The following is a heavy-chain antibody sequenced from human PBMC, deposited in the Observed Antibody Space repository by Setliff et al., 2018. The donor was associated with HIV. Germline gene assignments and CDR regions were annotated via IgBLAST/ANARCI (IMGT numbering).Heavy chain of an antibody. CDR2: IYHSGNT. V-gene: IGHV4-4*02. J-gene: IGHJ5*02. D-gene: IGHD6-19*01. CDR3: ARQIAVAVSWFDP. Sequence: PSETLSLTCAVSGGSISSSNWWSWVRQPPGKGLEWIGQIYHSGNTNYNPSFKNRVTISLGKSKNQFSLKLSSVTAADTAVYYCARQIAVAVSWFDPWGQGTLVTVSS. CDR1: GGSISSSNW.